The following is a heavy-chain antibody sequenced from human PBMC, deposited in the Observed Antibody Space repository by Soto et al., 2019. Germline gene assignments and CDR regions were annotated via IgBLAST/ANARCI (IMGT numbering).Heavy chain of an antibody. Sequence: GKIRGYAISLERQAPGQGLEWMGGIIPIFGTANYAQKFQGRVTITADESTSTAYMDLSSLRSEDTAVYYCARGDLEYSSSSVDYWGQGTLVTVSS. CDR2: IIPIFGTA. CDR3: ARGDLEYSSSSVDY. D-gene: IGHD6-6*01. CDR1: GKIRGYA. J-gene: IGHJ4*02. V-gene: IGHV1-69*01.